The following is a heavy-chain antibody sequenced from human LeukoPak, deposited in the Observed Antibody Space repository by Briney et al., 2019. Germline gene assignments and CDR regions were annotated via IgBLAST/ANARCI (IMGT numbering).Heavy chain of an antibody. J-gene: IGHJ4*02. Sequence: GGSLRLSCAASGFTFSSNAMSWVRQAPGKGLEGVSGISGSGDSTYYADSVKGRFTISRDNSKNTLYLQMNSLRVEDTAVYYCARGADSSGYSRFEYWGQGTLVTVSS. CDR3: ARGADSSGYSRFEY. V-gene: IGHV3-23*01. D-gene: IGHD3-22*01. CDR1: GFTFSSNA. CDR2: ISGSGDST.